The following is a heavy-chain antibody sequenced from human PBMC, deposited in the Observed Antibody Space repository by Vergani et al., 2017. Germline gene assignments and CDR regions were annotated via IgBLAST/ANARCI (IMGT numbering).Heavy chain of an antibody. CDR2: IWYDGSNK. Sequence: VQLLESGGGLVQPGGSLRLSCAASGFTFSSYGMHWVRQAPGKGLEWVAVIWYDGSNKYYADSVKGRFTISRDNSKNTLYLQMNSLRAEDTAVYYCARSYQLLWSFDYWGQGTLVTVSS. D-gene: IGHD2-2*01. J-gene: IGHJ4*02. V-gene: IGHV3-33*01. CDR1: GFTFSSYG. CDR3: ARSYQLLWSFDY.